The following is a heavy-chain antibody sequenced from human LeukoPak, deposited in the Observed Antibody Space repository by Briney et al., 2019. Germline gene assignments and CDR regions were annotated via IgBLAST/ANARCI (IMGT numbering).Heavy chain of an antibody. CDR3: ASVFKGSSLEDY. V-gene: IGHV3-74*03. Sequence: GGSLRLSCVASGFTITNNWVYWVRQAPGRGLVWVSRIKSDESSAAYADSVKGRFTISRDNAKNTLYLQMNSLRVEDTAVYYCASVFKGSSLEDYWGQGTLVTVS. D-gene: IGHD1-26*01. CDR1: GFTITNNW. J-gene: IGHJ4*02. CDR2: IKSDESSA.